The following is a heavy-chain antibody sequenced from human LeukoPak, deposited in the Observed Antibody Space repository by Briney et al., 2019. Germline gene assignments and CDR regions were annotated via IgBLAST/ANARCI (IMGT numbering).Heavy chain of an antibody. CDR3: ARGPGITGTHYYYYYMDV. CDR1: GYTFTGYY. V-gene: IGHV1-2*02. Sequence: ASVKVSCKASGYTFTGYYMHWVRQAPGQGLEWMGWINPNSGGTNYAQKFQGRVTMTRDTSISTAYMELSRLRSDDTAVYYCARGPGITGTHYYYYYMDVWGKGTTVTVSS. CDR2: INPNSGGT. J-gene: IGHJ6*03. D-gene: IGHD1-20*01.